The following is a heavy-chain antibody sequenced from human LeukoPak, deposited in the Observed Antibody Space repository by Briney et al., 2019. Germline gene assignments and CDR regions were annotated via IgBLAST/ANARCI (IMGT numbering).Heavy chain of an antibody. J-gene: IGHJ4*02. Sequence: PGGPLRLSCAASGFTVSSNYMSWVRQAPGKGLEWVSVIYSGGSTYYADSVKGRFTISRDNSKNTLYLQMNSLRAEDTAVYYCARLSFLGKGDYWGQGTLVTVSS. CDR2: IYSGGST. CDR1: GFTVSSNY. CDR3: ARLSFLGKGDY. V-gene: IGHV3-53*01. D-gene: IGHD7-27*01.